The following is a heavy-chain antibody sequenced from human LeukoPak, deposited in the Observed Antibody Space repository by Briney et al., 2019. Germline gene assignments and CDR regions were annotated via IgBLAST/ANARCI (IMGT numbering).Heavy chain of an antibody. CDR1: GGTFSSYA. J-gene: IGHJ6*04. D-gene: IGHD3-10*01. CDR3: ATTMVRGVIRSGMDV. Sequence: SVTVSRKASGGTFSSYAISWVRQAPGQGLEWMGGIIPIFGTANYAQKFQGRVTITADKSTSTAYMELSNLRSGDTAVYYCATTMVRGVIRSGMDVWGKGTTVTVSS. V-gene: IGHV1-69*06. CDR2: IIPIFGTA.